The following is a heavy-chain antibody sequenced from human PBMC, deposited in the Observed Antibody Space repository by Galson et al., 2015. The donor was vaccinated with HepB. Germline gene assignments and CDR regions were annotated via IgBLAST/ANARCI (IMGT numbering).Heavy chain of an antibody. J-gene: IGHJ3*02. CDR2: ISSSSSYI. D-gene: IGHD5-24*01. CDR3: ARDRDGDLNAFDI. CDR1: GFTFSSYS. V-gene: IGHV3-21*01. Sequence: SLRLSCAASGFTFSSYSMNWVRQAPGKGLEWVSSISSSSSYIYYADSVKGRFTISRDNAKNSLYLQMNSLRAEDTAVYYCARDRDGDLNAFDIWGQGTMVTVSS.